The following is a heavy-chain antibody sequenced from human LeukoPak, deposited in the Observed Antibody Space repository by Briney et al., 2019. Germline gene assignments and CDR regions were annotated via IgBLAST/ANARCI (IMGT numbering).Heavy chain of an antibody. V-gene: IGHV4-4*07. Sequence: SETLCLTCSVTGGSISGYYWSWIRQPAGKGLEWIGRIFITGKTTYNPSLESRVTISVDKSKNQFSLKLNSVSATDTAVYYCARSPAGNSFDVWGQGTVVIVSS. D-gene: IGHD2/OR15-2a*01. CDR3: ARSPAGNSFDV. CDR2: IFITGKT. CDR1: GGSISGYY. J-gene: IGHJ3*01.